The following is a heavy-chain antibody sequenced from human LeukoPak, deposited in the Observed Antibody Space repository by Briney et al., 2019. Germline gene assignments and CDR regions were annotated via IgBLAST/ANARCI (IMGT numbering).Heavy chain of an antibody. CDR3: VKDTIFTVDPFDY. V-gene: IGHV3-30*02. D-gene: IGHD3-3*01. CDR1: GMTFDRHG. Sequence: GGSLRLSCVVSGMTFDRHGMHWVRQPPGKGLEWLAFIKYDGSRTDYEDSVQGRFTVSRDNSKNTLYLEMNSLRAEDTAIYYCVKDTIFTVDPFDYWGQGTLVTVS. J-gene: IGHJ4*02. CDR2: IKYDGSRT.